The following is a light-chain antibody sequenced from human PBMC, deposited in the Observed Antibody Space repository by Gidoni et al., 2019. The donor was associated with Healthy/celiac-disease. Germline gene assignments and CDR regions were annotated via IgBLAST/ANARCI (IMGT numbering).Light chain of an antibody. V-gene: IGLV2-23*02. J-gene: IGLJ2*01. CDR2: EVS. CDR3: CSYAGSSTYVV. Sequence: QSALTQPASGSGSPGQSITISCTGTSSDVGSYNLVSWYQQHPGKAPKLMIYEVSQRPSGVSNRFSGSKSGNTASLTISGLQAEDEADYYCCSYAGSSTYVVFGGGTKLTVL. CDR1: SSDVGSYNL.